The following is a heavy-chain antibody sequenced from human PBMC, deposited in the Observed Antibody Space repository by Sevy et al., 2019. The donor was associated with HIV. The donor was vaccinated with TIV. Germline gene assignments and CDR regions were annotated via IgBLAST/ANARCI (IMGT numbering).Heavy chain of an antibody. Sequence: GGSLRLSCAASGFSFSSYGMHWVGQAPGKGLEWMPYIQYDGSNKDYANSVKGRFTISRDNSKNTLYLQMNSLRVEDTAVFYCGKEGGGEGGDHWGQGTLVTVSS. V-gene: IGHV3-30*02. CDR3: GKEGGGEGGDH. J-gene: IGHJ4*02. CDR2: IQYDGSNK. CDR1: GFSFSSYG. D-gene: IGHD2-21*01.